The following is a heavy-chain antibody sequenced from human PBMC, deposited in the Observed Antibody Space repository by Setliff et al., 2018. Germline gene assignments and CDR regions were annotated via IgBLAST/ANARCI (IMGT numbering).Heavy chain of an antibody. D-gene: IGHD2-21*02. V-gene: IGHV3-30*02. CDR3: VRDSSADYYDNDYFKY. J-gene: IGHJ1*01. CDR1: GFTFRGFA. CDR2: IRHDGSDI. Sequence: GGSLRLSCAASGFTFRGFAMHWVRHAPGKGLEWVAFIRHDGSDIYYTNSVKGGFTVSRDNSKNTLYLQMNILTPEATALYYCVRDSSADYYDNDYFKYWRQGALV.